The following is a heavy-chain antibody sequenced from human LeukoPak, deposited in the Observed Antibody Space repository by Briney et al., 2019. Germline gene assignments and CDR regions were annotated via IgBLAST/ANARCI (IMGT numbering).Heavy chain of an antibody. J-gene: IGHJ2*01. CDR3: AKGPSGSDYDWYFDL. V-gene: IGHV1-24*01. CDR1: GNTLTKFS. D-gene: IGHD4-17*01. Sequence: ASVKVSCKVSGNTLTKFSMHWVRQAPGKGLEWMGGFDLDEGKRIYARKLKGRVIMTEDTSTDTAYMEIKSLTFEDTAVYYCAKGPSGSDYDWYFDLWGRGTLITVSS. CDR2: FDLDEGKR.